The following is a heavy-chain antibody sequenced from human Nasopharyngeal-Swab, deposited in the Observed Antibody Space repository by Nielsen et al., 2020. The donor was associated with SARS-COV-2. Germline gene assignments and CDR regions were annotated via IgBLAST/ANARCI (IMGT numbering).Heavy chain of an antibody. V-gene: IGHV4-34*01. CDR2: INHSGGT. Sequence: SQTLSLTCAVYGGSFSDYYWSWIRQPPGKGLEWIGEINHSGGTKYNPSLKSRLTISVDTSKNQFSLKLRSVTAADTAVYYCARPLRRVVPPTTWFGPWGQGTLVTVSS. CDR3: ARPLRRVVPPTTWFGP. D-gene: IGHD2-2*01. CDR1: GGSFSDYY. J-gene: IGHJ5*02.